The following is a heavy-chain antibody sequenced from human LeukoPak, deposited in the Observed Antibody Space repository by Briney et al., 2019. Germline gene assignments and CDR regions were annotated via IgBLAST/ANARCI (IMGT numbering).Heavy chain of an antibody. Sequence: GGSLRLSCAASGFTFSSYAMSWVRQAPGKGLEWVSAISGGGDNTYYAGSVKGRFTISRDNSKNTLYLQMNSLRAEDTAVYYCAKDLRYDSPFWYFDYWGQGTLVTVSS. CDR3: AKDLRYDSPFWYFDY. CDR1: GFTFSSYA. V-gene: IGHV3-23*01. CDR2: ISGGGDNT. D-gene: IGHD3-22*01. J-gene: IGHJ4*02.